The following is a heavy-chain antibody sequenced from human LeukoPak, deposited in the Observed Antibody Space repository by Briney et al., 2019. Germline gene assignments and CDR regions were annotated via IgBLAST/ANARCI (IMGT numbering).Heavy chain of an antibody. J-gene: IGHJ4*02. CDR1: GFTFSDHY. Sequence: GGSLRLSCAASGFTFSDHYMDWVRQAPGKGLEWVGRTRNKANSYTTEYAASVKGRFTISRDDSKNSLYLQMNSLKTEDTAVYYCARVGFGELKIDYWGQGTLVTVSS. CDR3: ARVGFGELKIDY. V-gene: IGHV3-72*01. CDR2: TRNKANSYTT. D-gene: IGHD3-10*01.